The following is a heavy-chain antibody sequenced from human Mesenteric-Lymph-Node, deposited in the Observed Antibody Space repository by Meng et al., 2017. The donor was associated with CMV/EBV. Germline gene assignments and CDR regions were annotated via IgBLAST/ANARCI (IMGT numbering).Heavy chain of an antibody. J-gene: IGHJ4*02. D-gene: IGHD2-15*01. CDR2: ISNSGNT. Sequence: CTVSGDSIGRRLWWSWVRQPPGKGLGWLGEISNSGNTKNKSSLQSRVAISADMTKNHFSLKLTSVTAADTGVYFCARSPGWYSLDYWGQGILVTVSS. CDR3: ARSPGWYSLDY. CDR1: GDSIGRRLW. V-gene: IGHV4-4*01.